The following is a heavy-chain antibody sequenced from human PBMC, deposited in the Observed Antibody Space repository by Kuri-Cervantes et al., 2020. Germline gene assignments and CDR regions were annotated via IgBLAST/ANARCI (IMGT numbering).Heavy chain of an antibody. Sequence: GGSLRLSCAVSGFTVGRYSIHWVRQAPGKGLEWLSYISGTGSTIYYADSVKGRFTISRDNAKNSLYLQMNSLRDEDTAIYYCARDFGFSYYFLDYWGPGTLVIVSS. J-gene: IGHJ4*02. D-gene: IGHD3-10*01. CDR1: GFTVGRYS. V-gene: IGHV3-48*02. CDR3: ARDFGFSYYFLDY. CDR2: ISGTGSTI.